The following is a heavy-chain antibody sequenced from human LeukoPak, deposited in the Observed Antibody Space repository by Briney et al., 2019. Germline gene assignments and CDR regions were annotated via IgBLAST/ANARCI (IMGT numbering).Heavy chain of an antibody. V-gene: IGHV3-11*01. D-gene: IGHD1-1*01. CDR1: GFTLSDYY. Sequence: GRSLRPSCAASGFTLSDYYMSWIRPAPGKGLEWVSYISSSGSTIYYADSVKGRFTISRDNAKNSLYLQMNSLRAEDTAVYYCARDSRTPPYYYGMDVWGQGTTVTVSS. CDR2: ISSSGSTI. J-gene: IGHJ6*02. CDR3: ARDSRTPPYYYGMDV.